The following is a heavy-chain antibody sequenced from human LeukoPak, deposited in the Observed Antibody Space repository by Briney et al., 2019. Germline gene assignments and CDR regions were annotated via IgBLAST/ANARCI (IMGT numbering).Heavy chain of an antibody. Sequence: SETLPLTCAVYGGSFSGYYWSWIRQPPGKGLEWIGEINHSGSTNYNPSLKSRVTISVDTSKNQLSLKLSSVTAADTAVYYCARVHSRSSSWYLPYSCWFDPWGQGTLVTVSS. V-gene: IGHV4-34*01. CDR2: INHSGST. D-gene: IGHD6-13*01. CDR1: GGSFSGYY. J-gene: IGHJ5*02. CDR3: ARVHSRSSSWYLPYSCWFDP.